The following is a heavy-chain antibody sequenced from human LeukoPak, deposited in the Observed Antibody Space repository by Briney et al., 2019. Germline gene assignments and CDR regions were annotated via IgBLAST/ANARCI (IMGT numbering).Heavy chain of an antibody. CDR1: GFTFSSYE. CDR3: ARRRPSDTAMDYNFDY. J-gene: IGHJ4*02. V-gene: IGHV3-48*03. D-gene: IGHD5-18*01. CDR2: ISSSGSTI. Sequence: GGSLRLSCAASGFTFSSYEMNWVRQAPGKGLEWVSYISSSGSTIYYADSVKGRFTISRDNAKNSLYLQMNSLRAEDTAVYYCARRRPSDTAMDYNFDYWGQGTLVTVSS.